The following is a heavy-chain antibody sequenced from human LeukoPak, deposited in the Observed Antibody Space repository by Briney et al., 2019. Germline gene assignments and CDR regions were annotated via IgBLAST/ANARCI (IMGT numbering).Heavy chain of an antibody. V-gene: IGHV3-64*01. D-gene: IGHD2-15*01. CDR3: ARDAIPLDCSGGSCYSEDYYYYMDV. CDR2: ISSNGGST. J-gene: IGHJ6*03. CDR1: GFTFSSYA. Sequence: GGSLRLSCAASGFTFSSYAMHWVRQAPGKGLEYVSAISSNGGSTYYANSVKGRFTISRDNSKNTLYLQMGSLRAEDMAVYYCARDAIPLDCSGGSCYSEDYYYYMDVWGKGTTVTISS.